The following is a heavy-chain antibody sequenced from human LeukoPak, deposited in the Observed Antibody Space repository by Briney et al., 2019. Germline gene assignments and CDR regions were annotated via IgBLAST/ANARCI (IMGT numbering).Heavy chain of an antibody. V-gene: IGHV4-30-4*08. CDR1: GGSISSGDYY. D-gene: IGHD6-6*01. CDR3: ARDRGSSSELDI. Sequence: SETLSLTCTVSGGSISSGDYYWSWLRQPPGKGLEWIGYIYYSGSTYYNPSLKSRVTISVDTSKNQFSLKLSSVTAADTAVYYCARDRGSSSELDIWGQGTMVTVSS. J-gene: IGHJ3*02. CDR2: IYYSGST.